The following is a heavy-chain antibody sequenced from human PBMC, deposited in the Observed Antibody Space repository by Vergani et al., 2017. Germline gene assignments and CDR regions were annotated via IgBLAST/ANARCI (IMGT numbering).Heavy chain of an antibody. CDR1: GGSISTNNW. CDR2: IYHSGNT. Sequence: QVQLQESGPGLVKPPGTLSLTCAVSGGSISTNNWWSWVRQPPGKGLEWIGEIYHSGNTNYNPSLKSRVTISVDTSKNQFSLKLSSVTAADTAVYYCARRTTMVRGVLEIARYYFDYWGQGTLVTVSS. D-gene: IGHD3-10*01. V-gene: IGHV4-4*03. CDR3: ARRTTMVRGVLEIARYYFDY. J-gene: IGHJ4*02.